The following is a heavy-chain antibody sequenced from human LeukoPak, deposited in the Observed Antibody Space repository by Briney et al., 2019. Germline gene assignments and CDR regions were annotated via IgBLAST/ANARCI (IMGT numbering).Heavy chain of an antibody. D-gene: IGHD3-16*02. V-gene: IGHV1-24*01. CDR3: AREGGIDYDYVWGSYRYRGDAFDI. Sequence: ASVKVSCKVSGYTLTELSMHWVRQAPGKGLEWMGGFDPEDGETIYAQKFQGRVTITADKSTSTAYMELSSLRSEDTAVYYCAREGGIDYDYVWGSYRYRGDAFDIWGQGTMVTVSS. CDR1: GYTLTELS. J-gene: IGHJ3*02. CDR2: FDPEDGET.